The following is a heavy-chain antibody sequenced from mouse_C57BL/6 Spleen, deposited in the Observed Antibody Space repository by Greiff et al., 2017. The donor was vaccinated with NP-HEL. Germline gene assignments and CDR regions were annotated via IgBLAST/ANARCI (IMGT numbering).Heavy chain of an antibody. Sequence: QVQLQQPGAELVMPGASVKLSCKASGYTFTSYWMHWVKQRPGQGLEWIGEIDPSDSYTNYNRKFKGKSTLTVDKSSSTAYMQLSSLTSEDSAVYYCARPFYYGSSPLFAYWGQGTLVTVSA. J-gene: IGHJ3*01. CDR1: GYTFTSYW. V-gene: IGHV1-69*01. CDR3: ARPFYYGSSPLFAY. CDR2: IDPSDSYT. D-gene: IGHD1-1*01.